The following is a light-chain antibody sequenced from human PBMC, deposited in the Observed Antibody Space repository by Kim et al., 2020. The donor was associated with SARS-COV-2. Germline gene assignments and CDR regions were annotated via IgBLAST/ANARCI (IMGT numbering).Light chain of an antibody. V-gene: IGKV3-15*01. J-gene: IGKJ2*01. CDR3: HQYNDWPPGDT. CDR2: GAS. Sequence: SPGESATLFCRASQSVGNNVAWYQHKPGRAPRVLIYGASTRSTGIPARFSGSGSGTEFTLSISSLQSEDFAVYFCHQYNDWPPGDTFGQGTKLEI. CDR1: QSVGNN.